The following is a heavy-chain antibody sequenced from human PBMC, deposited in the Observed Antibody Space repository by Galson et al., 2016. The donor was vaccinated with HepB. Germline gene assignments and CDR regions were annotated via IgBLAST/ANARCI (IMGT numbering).Heavy chain of an antibody. Sequence: QSGAEVKKPGESLKISCKGSEYSFPNYWIGWVRQMPGKGLEWMGIIYPGDSDTRYSPSFQGQVTISADKSIRTAYLQWSSLKVSDTAMHYCARLGGGRIASRRRYSYYGMDVWGQGTTVTVSS. CDR3: ARLGGGRIASRRRYSYYGMDV. J-gene: IGHJ6*02. V-gene: IGHV5-51*01. CDR2: IYPGDSDT. D-gene: IGHD6-6*01. CDR1: EYSFPNYW.